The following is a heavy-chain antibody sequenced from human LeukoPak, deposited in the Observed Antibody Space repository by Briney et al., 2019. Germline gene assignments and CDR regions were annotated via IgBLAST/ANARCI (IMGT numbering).Heavy chain of an antibody. J-gene: IGHJ3*02. Sequence: GESLKISFKGSGYSFTSYWISWVRQMPGKGLEWMGRIDPSDSYTNYSPSFQGHLTISADKSISTAYLQWSSLKASDTAMYYCARHQLLGPCFKGVCSDAFDIWGQGTMVTVSS. CDR1: GYSFTSYW. V-gene: IGHV5-10-1*01. CDR2: IDPSDSYT. CDR3: ARHQLLGPCFKGVCSDAFDI. D-gene: IGHD2-8*01.